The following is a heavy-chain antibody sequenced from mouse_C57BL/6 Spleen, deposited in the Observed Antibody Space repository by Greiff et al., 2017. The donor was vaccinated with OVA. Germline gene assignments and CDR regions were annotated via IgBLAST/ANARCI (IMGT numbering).Heavy chain of an antibody. V-gene: IGHV1-26*01. D-gene: IGHD1-2*01. CDR1: GYTFTDYY. Sequence: VQLQQSGPELVKPGASVKISCKASGYTFTDYYMNWVKQSHGKSLEWIGDINPNNGGTSYNQKFKGKATLTVDKSSSTAYMELRSLTSEDSAVYYCAREGPYYGPDYWGQGTTLTVSS. CDR3: AREGPYYGPDY. J-gene: IGHJ2*01. CDR2: INPNNGGT.